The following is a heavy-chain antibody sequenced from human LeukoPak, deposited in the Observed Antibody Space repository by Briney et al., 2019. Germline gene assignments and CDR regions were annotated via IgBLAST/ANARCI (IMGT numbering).Heavy chain of an antibody. CDR1: GGSISSYY. D-gene: IGHD1-26*01. J-gene: IGHJ5*02. Sequence: PSETLSLTCTVSGGSISSYYWSWIRQPPGKGLEWIGYFSYSGSTNYNPSLKSRVTISVDTSKNQFSLKLSSVTAADTAVYYCARGGRRIGNWFDPWGQGTLVTVSS. CDR3: ARGGRRIGNWFDP. V-gene: IGHV4-59*01. CDR2: FSYSGST.